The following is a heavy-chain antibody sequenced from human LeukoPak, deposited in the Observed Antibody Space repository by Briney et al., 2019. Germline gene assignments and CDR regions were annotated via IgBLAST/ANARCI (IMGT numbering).Heavy chain of an antibody. D-gene: IGHD5-12*01. V-gene: IGHV4-34*01. CDR3: ARTYSGYDVSFDY. Sequence: SETLSLTCAVYGGSFSGYYWSWIRQPPGKGLEWIGEINHSGSTNYNPSLKSRVTISVDTSKNQFSLKPSSVTAADTAVYYCARTYSGYDVSFDYWGQGTLVTVSS. J-gene: IGHJ4*02. CDR2: INHSGST. CDR1: GGSFSGYY.